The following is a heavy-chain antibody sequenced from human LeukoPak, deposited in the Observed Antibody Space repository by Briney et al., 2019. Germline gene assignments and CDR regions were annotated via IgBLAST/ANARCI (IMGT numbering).Heavy chain of an antibody. Sequence: SQTLSLTCTVSGGSISSGGYYWSWIRQHPGKGLEWIGYIYYSGSTYYNPSLKSRVTISVDTSKNQFSLKLSSVTAADTAVYYCARGIVAVAGIDYWGQGTLVTVSS. D-gene: IGHD6-19*01. V-gene: IGHV4-31*03. J-gene: IGHJ4*02. CDR3: ARGIVAVAGIDY. CDR2: IYYSGST. CDR1: GGSISSGGYY.